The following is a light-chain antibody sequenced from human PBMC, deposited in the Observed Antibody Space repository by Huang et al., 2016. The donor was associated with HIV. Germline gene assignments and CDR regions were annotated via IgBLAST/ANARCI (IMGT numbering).Light chain of an antibody. CDR2: WAS. CDR1: QSVLYNSNNKNY. CDR3: QQYYITPRT. V-gene: IGKV4-1*01. Sequence: DIVMTQSPDSLAVSLGERATINCRSSQSVLYNSNNKNYLAWYQQKAGQPPRLLIYWASTRESGVPERFSGSGSGTDFTLTISSLQAEDVAVYYCQQYYITPRTFGQGTKVEIK. J-gene: IGKJ1*01.